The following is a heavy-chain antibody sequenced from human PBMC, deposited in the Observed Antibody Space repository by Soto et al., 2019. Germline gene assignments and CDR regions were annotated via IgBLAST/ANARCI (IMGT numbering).Heavy chain of an antibody. CDR1: GYTFTGYY. J-gene: IGHJ4*02. CDR2: INPNSGGT. V-gene: IGHV1-2*04. CDR3: ARSAYSYGQYYFDY. D-gene: IGHD5-18*01. Sequence: ASVKVSCKASGYTFTGYYMHWVRQAPGQGLEWMGWINPNSGGTNYAQKFQGWVTMTRDTSISTAYMELSRLRSDDTAVYYCARSAYSYGQYYFDYWGQGTLVTVSS.